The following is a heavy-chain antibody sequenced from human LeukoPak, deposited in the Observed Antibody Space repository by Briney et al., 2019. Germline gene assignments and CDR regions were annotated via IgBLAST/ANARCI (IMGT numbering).Heavy chain of an antibody. CDR1: GNSISSGDNY. V-gene: IGHV4-61*02. J-gene: IGHJ4*02. CDR2: IHTSGST. D-gene: IGHD5-18*01. Sequence: RPSETLSLTCTVSGNSISSGDNYWSWIRQPAGKGLEWIGRIHTSGSTNYNPSLKSRVTMSVDTSKNQFSLKLSSVTAADTAVYYCARDTYIYGSPAYYFDYWGQGTLVSVSS. CDR3: ARDTYIYGSPAYYFDY.